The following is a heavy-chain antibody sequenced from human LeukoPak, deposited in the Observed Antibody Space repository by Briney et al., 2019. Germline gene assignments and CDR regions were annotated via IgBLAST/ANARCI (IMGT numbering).Heavy chain of an antibody. CDR1: GGSISNFY. V-gene: IGHV4-59*01. D-gene: IGHD5-18*01. Sequence: SETLSLTCTVSGGSISNFYWSWIRQPQGKGLRWIGYIFYSGSTNYNPSLKSRVTISVDTSKNQFSLKLSSVTAADTAVYYCASIDQVETTMGGYYFDYWGQGTLVTVSS. J-gene: IGHJ4*02. CDR2: IFYSGST. CDR3: ASIDQVETTMGGYYFDY.